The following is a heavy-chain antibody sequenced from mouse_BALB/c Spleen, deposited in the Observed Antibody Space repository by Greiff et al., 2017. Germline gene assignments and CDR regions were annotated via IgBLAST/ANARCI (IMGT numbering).Heavy chain of an antibody. J-gene: IGHJ4*01. CDR2: INPSSGYT. D-gene: IGHD1-3*01. CDR1: GYTFTSYT. V-gene: IGHV1-4*01. Sequence: QVQLKESGAELARPGASVKMSCKASGYTFTSYTMHWVKQRPGQGLEWIGYINPSSGYTNYNQKFKDKATLTADKSSSTAYMQLSSLTSEDSAVYYCARGAAELYYAMDDGGQGTSVTVSS. CDR3: ARGAAELYYAMDD.